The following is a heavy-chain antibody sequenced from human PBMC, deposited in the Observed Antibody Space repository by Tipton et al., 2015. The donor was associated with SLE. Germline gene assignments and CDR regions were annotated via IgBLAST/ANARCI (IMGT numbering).Heavy chain of an antibody. CDR3: ASWPRWDAFDI. Sequence: QLVQSGADVKKPGESLKISCKGSEYSFTNYWIVWVRQVPGKGLEWMGLIYPTDSDTRYSPSFQGQVSISADMSTYTAYLQWSSLKASDSAIYYCASWPRWDAFDIWGQGTMVTVYS. CDR2: IYPTDSDT. J-gene: IGHJ3*02. CDR1: EYSFTNYW. V-gene: IGHV5-51*03.